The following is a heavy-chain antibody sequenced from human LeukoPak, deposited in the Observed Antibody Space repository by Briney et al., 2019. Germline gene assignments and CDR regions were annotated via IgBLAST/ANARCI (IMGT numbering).Heavy chain of an antibody. V-gene: IGHV1-18*04. CDR2: ISAYNGNT. CDR3: ARVDYGDYNFDY. J-gene: IGHJ4*02. CDR1: GYTFTSYG. D-gene: IGHD4-17*01. Sequence: ASVKVSCKASGYTFTSYGISWVRQAPGQGLEWMGWISAYNGNTNYAQKLRGRVTMTTDTSTSTAYMELRSLRSDDTAVYYCARVDYGDYNFDYWGQGTLVTVSS.